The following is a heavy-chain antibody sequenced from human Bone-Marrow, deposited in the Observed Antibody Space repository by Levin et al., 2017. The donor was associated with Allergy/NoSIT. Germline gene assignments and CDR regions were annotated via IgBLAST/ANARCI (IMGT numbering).Heavy chain of an antibody. V-gene: IGHV3-23*01. Sequence: GESLKISCAASGFTFSSYAMSWVRQAPGKGLEWVSAISGSGGSTYYADSVKGRFTISRDNSKNTLYLQMNSLRAEDTAVYYCAKDATYYDFWSGYSDYYDYGMDVWGQGTTVTVSS. CDR1: GFTFSSYA. CDR2: ISGSGGST. J-gene: IGHJ6*02. CDR3: AKDATYYDFWSGYSDYYDYGMDV. D-gene: IGHD3-3*01.